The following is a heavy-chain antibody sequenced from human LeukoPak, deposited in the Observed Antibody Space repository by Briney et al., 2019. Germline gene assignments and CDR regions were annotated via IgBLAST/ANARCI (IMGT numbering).Heavy chain of an antibody. D-gene: IGHD6-13*01. CDR3: ARWYSSNSGYYFDY. CDR2: INTNTGNP. V-gene: IGHV7-4-1*02. Sequence: GASVKVSCKASGYSFTSYTMHWVRQAPGQGLEWMGWINTNTGNPTYAQGFTGRFVFSLDTSVSTAYLQISSLKAEDTAVYYCARWYSSNSGYYFDYWGQGTLVTVSS. CDR1: GYSFTSYT. J-gene: IGHJ4*02.